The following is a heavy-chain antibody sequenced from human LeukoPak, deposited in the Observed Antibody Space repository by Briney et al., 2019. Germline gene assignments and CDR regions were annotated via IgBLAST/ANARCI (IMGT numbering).Heavy chain of an antibody. V-gene: IGHV4-4*02. CDR2: IFHSGST. CDR3: AREIFGARAFQY. Sequence: PSETLSLTCAVSGDSLNTNTWWSWVRQPPGKGLGWTGEIFHSGSTNYHPSLESRLTISMDKSKNSFSLRLTSVTAADTAVYYCAREIFGARAFQYWGQGILVTVSS. CDR1: GDSLNTNTW. D-gene: IGHD3-3*01. J-gene: IGHJ4*02.